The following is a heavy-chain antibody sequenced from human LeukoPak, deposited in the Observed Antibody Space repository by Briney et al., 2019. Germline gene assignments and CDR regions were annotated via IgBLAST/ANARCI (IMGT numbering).Heavy chain of an antibody. Sequence: GGSLRLSCAASGFTFSSYWMTWVRQAPGKGLEWVANTKEDGTEKHYVDSVKGRFTISRDDAKNSLFLQMNSLRAEDTAVYYCARGGLEWLLSGPNRNWFDPWGQGTLVTVSS. CDR3: ARGGLEWLLSGPNRNWFDP. D-gene: IGHD3-3*01. CDR1: GFTFSSYW. CDR2: TKEDGTEK. J-gene: IGHJ5*02. V-gene: IGHV3-7*01.